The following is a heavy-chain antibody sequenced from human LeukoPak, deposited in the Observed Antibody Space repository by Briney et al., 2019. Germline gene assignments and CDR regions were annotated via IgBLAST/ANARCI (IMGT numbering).Heavy chain of an antibody. CDR3: ASSWGSAIDF. D-gene: IGHD3-16*01. V-gene: IGHV3-11*04. J-gene: IGHJ4*02. CDR2: ISSSGSTI. CDR1: GFTFSDYY. Sequence: PGGSLRLSCAASGFTFSDYYMSWIRQAPGKGLEWVSYISSSGSTIYYADSVKGRFTVSTDNAKNSLYLQMTSLRAEDTAVYYCASSWGSAIDFWGQGTLVTVSS.